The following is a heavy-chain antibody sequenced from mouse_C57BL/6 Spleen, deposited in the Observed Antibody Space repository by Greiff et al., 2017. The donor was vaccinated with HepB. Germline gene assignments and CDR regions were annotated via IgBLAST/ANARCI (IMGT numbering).Heavy chain of an antibody. CDR3: ARGGDDGYYVGAMDY. CDR1: GYSFTGYY. J-gene: IGHJ4*01. CDR2: INPSTGGT. Sequence: VHVKQSVPELVKPGASVKISCKASGYSFTGYYMNWVKQSPEKSLEWIGEINPSTGGTTYNQKFKAKATLTVDKSSSTAYMQLKSLTSEDSAVYYCARGGDDGYYVGAMDYWGQGTSVTVSS. D-gene: IGHD2-3*01. V-gene: IGHV1-42*01.